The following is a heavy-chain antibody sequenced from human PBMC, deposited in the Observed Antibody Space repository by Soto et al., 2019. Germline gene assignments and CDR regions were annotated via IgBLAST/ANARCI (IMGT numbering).Heavy chain of an antibody. CDR3: ARGSCGARCLGRWFDP. V-gene: IGHV4-39*01. J-gene: IGHJ5*02. CDR2: IYYSGNT. Sequence: SETLSLTCSVSGSSISGDNYYWGWIRQTPGKGLEWIGRIYYSGNTYCNPSLKRRLTISGDTSKSQFSLSLSSVTAADSAMYYCARGSCGARCLGRWFDPWGQGTLVTVS. CDR1: GSSISGDNYY. D-gene: IGHD3-3*01.